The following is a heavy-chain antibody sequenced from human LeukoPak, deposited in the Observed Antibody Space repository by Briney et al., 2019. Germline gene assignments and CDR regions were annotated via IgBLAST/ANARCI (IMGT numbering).Heavy chain of an antibody. J-gene: IGHJ6*02. CDR3: ATESSSGSNYYYYGMDV. V-gene: IGHV1-24*01. D-gene: IGHD3-22*01. CDR2: FDPEDGET. CDR1: GYTLTELS. Sequence: ASVKVSCKVSGYTLTELSMHWVRQAPGKGLEWTGGFDPEDGETIYAQKFQGRVTMTEDTSTDTAYMELSSLRSEDTAVYYCATESSSGSNYYYYGMDVWGQGTTVTVSS.